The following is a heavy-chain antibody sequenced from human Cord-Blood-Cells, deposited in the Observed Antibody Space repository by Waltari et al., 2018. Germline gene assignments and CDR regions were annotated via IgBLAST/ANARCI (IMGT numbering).Heavy chain of an antibody. CDR3: ARDYGDYFIDY. CDR2: IRSRGSTI. J-gene: IGHJ4*02. Sequence: EVQLVESGGGLVQPGGSLRLSCAASGFTFSSYEMNWVRQAPGKGRVWVSLIRSRGSTIYYADAVKGRFTISRDNAKNSLYLQMNSLRAEDTAVYYCARDYGDYFIDYWGQGTLVTVSS. V-gene: IGHV3-48*03. CDR1: GFTFSSYE. D-gene: IGHD4-17*01.